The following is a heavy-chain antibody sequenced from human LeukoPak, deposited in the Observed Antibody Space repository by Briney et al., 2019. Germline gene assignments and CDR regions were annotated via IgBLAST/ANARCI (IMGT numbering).Heavy chain of an antibody. Sequence: SETLSLTCTVSGGSISSYYWSWIRQPPGKGLEWIGYIYYSGSTNYNPSLKSRITISVDTSKNQFSLKLSSVTAADTAVYYCARGRYNWNLHPSYYYYMDVWGKGTTVTVSS. CDR3: ARGRYNWNLHPSYYYYMDV. CDR1: GGSISSYY. CDR2: IYYSGST. J-gene: IGHJ6*03. V-gene: IGHV4-59*01. D-gene: IGHD1-20*01.